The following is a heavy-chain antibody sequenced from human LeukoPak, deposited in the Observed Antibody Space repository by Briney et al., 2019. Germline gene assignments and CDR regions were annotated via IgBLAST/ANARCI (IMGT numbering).Heavy chain of an antibody. CDR1: GVSISTNTW. J-gene: IGHJ4*02. CDR3: AREIFGARAFEY. CDR2: IFHSESV. V-gene: IGHV4-4*02. Sequence: SGTLSLTCAVSGVSISTNTWWSRVRQTPGKGLEWIGEIFHSESVNSNPSLESRLTISLDKSKNHFSLELTSVTAADTALYFCAREIFGARAFEYWGQGILVTVSS. D-gene: IGHD3-3*01.